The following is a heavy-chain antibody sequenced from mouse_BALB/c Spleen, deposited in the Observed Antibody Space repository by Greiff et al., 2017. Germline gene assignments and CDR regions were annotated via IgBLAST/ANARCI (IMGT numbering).Heavy chain of an antibody. CDR2: IDPYNGGT. Sequence: VQLKQSGPELVKPGASVKVSCKASGYAFTSYNMYWVKQSHGKSLEWIGYIDPYNGGTSYNQKFKGKATLTVDKSSSTAYMHLNSLTSEDSAVYYCARTGIYDGYDYAMDYWGQGTSVTVSS. CDR3: ARTGIYDGYDYAMDY. D-gene: IGHD2-3*01. CDR1: GYAFTSYN. J-gene: IGHJ4*01. V-gene: IGHV1S135*01.